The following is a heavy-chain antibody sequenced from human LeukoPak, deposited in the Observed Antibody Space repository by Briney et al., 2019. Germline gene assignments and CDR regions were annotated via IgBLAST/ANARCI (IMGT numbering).Heavy chain of an antibody. D-gene: IGHD2-8*01. Sequence: YPGGSLRLSCAASGFTFSSYSTNWVRQAPGKGLEWVSSISSSSSYIYYADSVKGRFTISRDNAKNSLYLQMNSLRAEDTAVYYCARDGCTNGVCFTFDYWGQGTLVTVSS. CDR2: ISSSSSYI. CDR1: GFTFSSYS. J-gene: IGHJ4*02. V-gene: IGHV3-21*01. CDR3: ARDGCTNGVCFTFDY.